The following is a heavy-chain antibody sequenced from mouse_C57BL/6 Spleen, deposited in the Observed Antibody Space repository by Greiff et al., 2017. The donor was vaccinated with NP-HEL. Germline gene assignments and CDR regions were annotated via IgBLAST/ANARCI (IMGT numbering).Heavy chain of an antibody. V-gene: IGHV1-50*01. CDR1: GYTFTSYW. CDR2: IDPSDSYT. J-gene: IGHJ4*01. CDR3: AATVVATGAMDY. D-gene: IGHD1-1*01. Sequence: VQLQQPGAELVKPGASVKLSCKASGYTFTSYWMQWVKQRPGQGLEWIGEIDPSDSYTNYNQKFKGKATLTVDTSSSTAYMQLSSLTSEDSAVYYCAATVVATGAMDYWGQGTSVTVSS.